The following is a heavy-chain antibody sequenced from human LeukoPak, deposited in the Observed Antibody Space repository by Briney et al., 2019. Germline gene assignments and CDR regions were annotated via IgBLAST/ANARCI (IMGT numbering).Heavy chain of an antibody. CDR2: IYYSGST. D-gene: IGHD1-26*01. J-gene: IGHJ3*02. CDR1: GGSISSYY. V-gene: IGHV4-59*01. Sequence: SETLSLTCTVSGGSISSYYWSWIRQPPGKGREWSGYIYYSGSTNHNPSLKSRVTISVNTSKNQFSLKLSSGTDAYTAVSYCERVGVTSLDAFVIWGRGTMDTVSS. CDR3: ERVGVTSLDAFVI.